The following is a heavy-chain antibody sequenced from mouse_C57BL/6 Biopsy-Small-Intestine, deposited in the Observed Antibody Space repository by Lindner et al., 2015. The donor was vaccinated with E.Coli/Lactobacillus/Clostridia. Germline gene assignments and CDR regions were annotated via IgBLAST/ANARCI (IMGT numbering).Heavy chain of an antibody. D-gene: IGHD2-3*01. V-gene: IGHV1-22*01. Sequence: VQLRESGPELVKPGASVKMSCKASGYTFTDYNMHWVKQSHGKSLEWIGYINPNNGGTRYNQKFKGKATLTVNKSPSTAYMELRSLTSEDSAVYYCAAEGYDFDYWGQGTTLTVSS. CDR2: INPNNGGT. CDR1: GYTFTDYN. CDR3: AAEGYDFDY. J-gene: IGHJ2*01.